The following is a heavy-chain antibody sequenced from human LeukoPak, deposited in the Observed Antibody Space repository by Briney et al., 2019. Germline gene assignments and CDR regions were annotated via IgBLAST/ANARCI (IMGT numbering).Heavy chain of an antibody. CDR2: ISGSGVST. D-gene: IGHD3-22*01. V-gene: IGHV3-23*01. CDR3: AKDYGNYDTSGLGAFDV. CDR1: GFTFSYYA. Sequence: GGSLRLSCAASGFTFSYYAMSWVRQAPGKGLEWVSAISGSGVSTNDADSVKGRFTISRDNSKNTLYLQMNSLGAEDTAVYYCAKDYGNYDTSGLGAFDVWGQGTMVTVSS. J-gene: IGHJ3*01.